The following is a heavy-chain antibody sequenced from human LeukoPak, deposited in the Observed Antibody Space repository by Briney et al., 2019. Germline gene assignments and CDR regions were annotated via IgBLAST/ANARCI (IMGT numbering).Heavy chain of an antibody. CDR1: GGSISSSTYY. J-gene: IGHJ4*02. Sequence: PSETLSLTCTVSGGSISSSTYYWGWIRQPPGKGLEWIGSIYYSGNTYYNPSLKSRLTISGDTSKNQFSLKLTSVTAADTAVYYCAASQKSSRRSDYWGQGTLVTVSS. CDR3: AASQKSSRRSDY. CDR2: IYYSGNT. V-gene: IGHV4-39*01.